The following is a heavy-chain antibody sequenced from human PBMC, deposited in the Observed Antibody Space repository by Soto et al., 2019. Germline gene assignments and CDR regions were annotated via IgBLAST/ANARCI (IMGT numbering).Heavy chain of an antibody. V-gene: IGHV3-23*01. D-gene: IGHD3-22*01. CDR2: ISGRGGTT. CDR3: AKDRGGSGYCHVGSGAFDI. Sequence: EVQLLESGGGLIQPGGSLKLSCAASGFTFSNYAMNWVRQAPGKGLEWVSTISGRGGTTYYGDSVKGRFTISRDNSKNTLSLQMYSLRAEDTAIYYCAKDRGGSGYCHVGSGAFDIWGQGTMVAVSS. J-gene: IGHJ3*02. CDR1: GFTFSNYA.